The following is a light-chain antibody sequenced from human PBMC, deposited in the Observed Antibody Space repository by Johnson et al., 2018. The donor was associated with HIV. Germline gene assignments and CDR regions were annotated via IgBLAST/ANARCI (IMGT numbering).Light chain of an antibody. J-gene: IGLJ1*01. CDR3: GTWDSSLSAFV. CDR2: DND. CDR1: SSNIGNNY. V-gene: IGLV1-51*01. Sequence: HSVLTQPPSVSAAPGQKVTISCSGSSSNIGNNYVSWYQQLPGTAPKLLIYDNDKLPSGIPDRFSGSKSGTSATLGITGLQTGDEADYYCGTWDSSLSAFVFGTGTEVTVL.